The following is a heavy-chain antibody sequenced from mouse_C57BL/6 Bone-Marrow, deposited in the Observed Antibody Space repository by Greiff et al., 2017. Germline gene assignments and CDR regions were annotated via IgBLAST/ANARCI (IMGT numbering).Heavy chain of an antibody. CDR2: IDPEDGGT. Sequence: VQLKESGAELVRPGASVKLSCTASGFNIQDDYMHWVKQRPEQGLEWIGWIDPEDGGTEYASKFQGKATITADTSSNTAYLQLSSLTSEDAAVYYCTSCDYEYAMDYWGQGTSVTVSS. D-gene: IGHD2-4*01. J-gene: IGHJ4*01. CDR3: TSCDYEYAMDY. CDR1: GFNIQDDY. V-gene: IGHV14-4*01.